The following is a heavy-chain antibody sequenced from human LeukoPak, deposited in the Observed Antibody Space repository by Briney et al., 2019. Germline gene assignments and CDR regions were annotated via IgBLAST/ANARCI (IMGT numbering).Heavy chain of an antibody. V-gene: IGHV4-61*10. CDR3: ARVRRDGYNFALSYFDL. CDR1: GGSISSGTYF. D-gene: IGHD5-24*01. J-gene: IGHJ2*01. CDR2: IYYSGST. Sequence: PSETLSLTCTVSGGSISSGTYFWTWIRQPAGKGLEWIGYIYYSGSTNYNPSLKSRVTISVDTSKNQFSLKLSSVTAADTAVYYCARVRRDGYNFALSYFDLWGRGTLVTVSS.